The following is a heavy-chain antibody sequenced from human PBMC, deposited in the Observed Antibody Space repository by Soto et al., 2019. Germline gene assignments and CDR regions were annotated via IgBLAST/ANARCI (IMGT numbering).Heavy chain of an antibody. J-gene: IGHJ6*02. D-gene: IGHD4-17*01. Sequence: GGSLRLSCAASGFTFSSYSMNWVRQAPGKGLEWVSSISSSSSYIYYADSVKGRFTISRDNAKNSLYLQMNSLRAEDTAVYYCARDKPSYGGNSGGMDVWGQGTTVTVSS. V-gene: IGHV3-21*01. CDR3: ARDKPSYGGNSGGMDV. CDR2: ISSSSSYI. CDR1: GFTFSSYS.